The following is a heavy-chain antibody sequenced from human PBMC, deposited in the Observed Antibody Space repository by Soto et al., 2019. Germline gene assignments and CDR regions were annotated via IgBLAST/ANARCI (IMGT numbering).Heavy chain of an antibody. CDR1: GGSISSGDYY. Sequence: SETLSLTCSVSGGSISSGDYYWNWIRQPPGKGLEWIGYIYYSGNTYYNPSLRSRVTISLDRSENQFSLKLSFVTAADTAVYYCARDRYYGSGTYYNFYYGMDVWGQGITVTVSS. V-gene: IGHV4-30-4*01. CDR2: IYYSGNT. J-gene: IGHJ6*02. D-gene: IGHD3-10*01. CDR3: ARDRYYGSGTYYNFYYGMDV.